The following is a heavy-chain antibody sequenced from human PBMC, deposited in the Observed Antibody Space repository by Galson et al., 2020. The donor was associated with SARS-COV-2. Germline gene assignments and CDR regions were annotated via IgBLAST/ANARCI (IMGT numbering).Heavy chain of an antibody. CDR3: AREGEGIDY. D-gene: IGHD3-10*01. J-gene: IGHJ4*02. V-gene: IGHV4-38-2*02. Sequence: SETLSLTCTVSGYSISSGYYWGWIRQPPGKGLEWIGSIYHSGSTYYNPSLKSRVTISVDTSKNQFSLKLSSVTAADTAVYYCAREGEGIDYWGQGTLVTVSS. CDR2: IYHSGST. CDR1: GYSISSGYY.